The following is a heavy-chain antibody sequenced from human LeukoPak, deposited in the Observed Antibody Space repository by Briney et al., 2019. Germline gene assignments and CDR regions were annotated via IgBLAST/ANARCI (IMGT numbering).Heavy chain of an antibody. V-gene: IGHV3-23*01. J-gene: IGHJ3*02. CDR3: AKVSGWIQLWLLDAFDI. CDR2: ISGSGGST. CDR1: GFTFSSYA. D-gene: IGHD5-18*01. Sequence: GGSLRLSCAASGFTFSSYAMSWVRQAPGKGLEWVSAISGSGGSTYYADSVKGRFTISRENSKNTLYLQMNSLRAEDTAVYYCAKVSGWIQLWLLDAFDIWGQGTMVTVSS.